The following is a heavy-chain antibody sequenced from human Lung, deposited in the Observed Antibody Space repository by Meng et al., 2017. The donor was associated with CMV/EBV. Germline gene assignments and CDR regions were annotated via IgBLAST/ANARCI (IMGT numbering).Heavy chain of an antibody. D-gene: IGHD2-2*01. CDR1: GFTFSSYA. J-gene: IGHJ6*02. Sequence: SCAASGFTFSSYAMHWVRQAPGKGLEWVAVISYDGSNKYYADPVKGRFTISRDNYKNTLYLQMNSLRAEDTAVYYCAKGGSTSYYYYGMDVWGQGTXVTVSS. V-gene: IGHV3-30-3*01. CDR3: AKGGSTSYYYYGMDV. CDR2: ISYDGSNK.